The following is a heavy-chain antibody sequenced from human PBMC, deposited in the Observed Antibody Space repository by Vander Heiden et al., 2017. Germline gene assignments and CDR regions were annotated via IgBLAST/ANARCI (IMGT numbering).Heavy chain of an antibody. D-gene: IGHD6-13*01. J-gene: IGHJ3*02. Sequence: EVQLLESGGGLVQPGGSLRLASAASASTFSSYAMSWVRQAPGKGLEWVSAISGSGGSTYYADSVKGRFTISRDNSKNTLYLQMNGLRAEDTAVYYCAKCPDSSSWLAAFDIWGQGTMVTVSS. V-gene: IGHV3-23*01. CDR2: ISGSGGST. CDR1: ASTFSSYA. CDR3: AKCPDSSSWLAAFDI.